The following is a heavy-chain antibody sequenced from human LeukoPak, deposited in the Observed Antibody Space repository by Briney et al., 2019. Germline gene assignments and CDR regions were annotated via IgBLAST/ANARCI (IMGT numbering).Heavy chain of an antibody. D-gene: IGHD3-3*01. CDR2: MNPNTGDT. Sequence: GASVKVSCKASGYTFTTYDINWVRQATGQGLEWMGWMNPNTGDTGYAQKFQGRVTLTRNTSISTAYMELSSLRSEDTAVYYCARPRRITVFGVPKGGWFDPWGQGTLVTVSS. J-gene: IGHJ5*02. CDR3: ARPRRITVFGVPKGGWFDP. CDR1: GYTFTTYD. V-gene: IGHV1-8*03.